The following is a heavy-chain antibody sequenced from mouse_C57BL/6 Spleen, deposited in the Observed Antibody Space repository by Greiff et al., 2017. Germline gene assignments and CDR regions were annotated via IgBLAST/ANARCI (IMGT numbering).Heavy chain of an antibody. Sequence: QVQLQQSGAELARPGASVKLSCKASGYTFTSYGISWVKQRTGQGLEWIGEIYPRSGNTYYTEKFKGKATLTADKSSSTAYMELRSLTSEDSAVYFCASLYDYGYSMDYWGQGTSVTVSS. V-gene: IGHV1-81*01. CDR2: IYPRSGNT. CDR1: GYTFTSYG. CDR3: ASLYDYGYSMDY. J-gene: IGHJ4*01. D-gene: IGHD2-4*01.